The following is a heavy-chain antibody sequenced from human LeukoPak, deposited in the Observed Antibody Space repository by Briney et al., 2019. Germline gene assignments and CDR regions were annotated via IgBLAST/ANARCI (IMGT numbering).Heavy chain of an antibody. CDR3: ARDIVVVTAMFYFAY. J-gene: IGHJ4*02. D-gene: IGHD2-21*02. V-gene: IGHV1-3*01. CDR2: INAGNGNT. Sequence: GASVKVSCKASGYTFTSYAIHWVRQAPGQRLEWMGWINAGNGNTKYSQKFQDRVTITRDTSASTAYMELSSLRSEDTAVYYCARDIVVVTAMFYFAYWGQGTLVTVSS. CDR1: GYTFTSYA.